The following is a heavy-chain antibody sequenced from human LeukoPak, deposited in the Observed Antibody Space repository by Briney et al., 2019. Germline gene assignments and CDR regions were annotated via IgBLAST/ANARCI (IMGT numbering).Heavy chain of an antibody. V-gene: IGHV3-21*01. CDR1: GFTFSSYS. Sequence: PGESLRLSCAASGFTFSSYSMNWVRQAPGKGLEWVSSISSSSSYIYYADSVKGRFTISRDNAKNSLYLQMNSLRAEDTAVYYCASGSSGYSSRIGDYWGQGTLVTVSS. CDR3: ASGSSGYSSRIGDY. CDR2: ISSSSSYI. J-gene: IGHJ4*02. D-gene: IGHD6-13*01.